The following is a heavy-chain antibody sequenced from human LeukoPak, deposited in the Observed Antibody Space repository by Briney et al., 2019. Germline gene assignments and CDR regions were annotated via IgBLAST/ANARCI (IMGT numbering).Heavy chain of an antibody. Sequence: ASVKVSCKASVYIFTGYYLHCVRQAPGHALEWMGWSNPTSGSTNYAQKFQGRVTMTRDTSISSAYMELSRLRSDATAVYYCARGPGGGYDWVGYWGQGTLVTVSS. D-gene: IGHD5-12*01. V-gene: IGHV1-2*02. CDR2: SNPTSGST. J-gene: IGHJ4*02. CDR1: VYIFTGYY. CDR3: ARGPGGGYDWVGY.